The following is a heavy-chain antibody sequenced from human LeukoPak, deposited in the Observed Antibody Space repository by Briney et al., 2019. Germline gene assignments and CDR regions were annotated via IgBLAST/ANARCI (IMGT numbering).Heavy chain of an antibody. D-gene: IGHD3-10*01. CDR3: ARDAVTMVRGVNY. CDR1: GFTFSDYY. V-gene: IGHV3-11*01. CDR2: ISSSGSTI. Sequence: SGGSLRLSRAASGFTFSDYYMSWIRQAPGKGLEWVSYISSSGSTIYYADSVKGRFTISRDNAKNSLYLQMNSLRAEDTAVYYCARDAVTMVRGVNYWGQGALVTVSS. J-gene: IGHJ4*02.